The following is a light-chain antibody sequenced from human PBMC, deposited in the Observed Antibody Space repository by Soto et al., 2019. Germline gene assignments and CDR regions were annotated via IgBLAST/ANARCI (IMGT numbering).Light chain of an antibody. J-gene: IGKJ1*01. V-gene: IGKV1-39*01. Sequence: DIQMTQSPSSLSAFAGDRVTITCRASQYISSYLNWYQQKPGKAPQVLIYGASRLQSGVPSRFSGRGSGTDFTLTITSLQPEDSATYFWQHTYSSPWTFGQGTNVEVK. CDR3: QHTYSSPWT. CDR2: GAS. CDR1: QYISSY.